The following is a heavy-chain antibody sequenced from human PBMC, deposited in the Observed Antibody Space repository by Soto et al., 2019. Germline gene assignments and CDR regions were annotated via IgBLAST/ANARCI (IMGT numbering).Heavy chain of an antibody. Sequence: QVKLVQSGAEVREPGASVKVSCKASGYSFTNNDVSWVRQATGQGLEWMGWMNPGSGDTGYAQKLQGRVTMTRAISIATAYMELSSLRSDDTAIYYCARMATFGSLNWFDPWGQGTLVTVSS. CDR3: ARMATFGSLNWFDP. V-gene: IGHV1-8*01. D-gene: IGHD3-16*01. J-gene: IGHJ5*02. CDR1: GYSFTNND. CDR2: MNPGSGDT.